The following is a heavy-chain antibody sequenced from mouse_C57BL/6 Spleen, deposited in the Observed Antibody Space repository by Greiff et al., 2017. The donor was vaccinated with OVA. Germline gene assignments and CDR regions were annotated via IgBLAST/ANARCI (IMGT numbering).Heavy chain of an antibody. CDR2: IYPGDGDT. J-gene: IGHJ3*01. CDR3: ARDGDGSAWFAY. D-gene: IGHD2-3*01. V-gene: IGHV1-80*01. Sequence: VQLQQSGAELVKPGASVKISCKASGYAFSSYWMNWVKQRPGKGLEWIGQIYPGDGDTNYNGKFKGKATLTADKSSSTAYMQLSSLTSEDSAVYFCARDGDGSAWFAYWGQGTLVTVSA. CDR1: GYAFSSYW.